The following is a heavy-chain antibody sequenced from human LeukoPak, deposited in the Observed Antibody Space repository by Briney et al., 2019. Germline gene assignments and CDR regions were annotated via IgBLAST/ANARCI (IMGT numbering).Heavy chain of an antibody. V-gene: IGHV3-23*01. D-gene: IGHD3-9*01. Sequence: PGGSLRLSCAASGFTFSSYGMSWVRQAPGKGLEWVSAISGSGGSTYYADSVEGRFTISRDNSKNTLYLQMNSLRAEDTAVYYCAKRDFDWSMDYYYYMDVWGKGTTVTISS. CDR1: GFTFSSYG. CDR3: AKRDFDWSMDYYYYMDV. CDR2: ISGSGGST. J-gene: IGHJ6*03.